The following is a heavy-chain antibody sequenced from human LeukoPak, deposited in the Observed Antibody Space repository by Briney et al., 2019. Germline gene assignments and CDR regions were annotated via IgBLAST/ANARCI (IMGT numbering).Heavy chain of an antibody. D-gene: IGHD3-10*01. Sequence: SQTLSLTCTVSGGSISSGGYYWSWIRQPPGKGLEWIGYIYYSGSTYYNPSLKSRVTISVDTSKNQFSLKLSSVTAADTAVYYCASRYYYGSGTRNWFDPWGQGTLVTVSS. CDR1: GGSISSGGYY. J-gene: IGHJ5*02. V-gene: IGHV4-30-4*01. CDR2: IYYSGST. CDR3: ASRYYYGSGTRNWFDP.